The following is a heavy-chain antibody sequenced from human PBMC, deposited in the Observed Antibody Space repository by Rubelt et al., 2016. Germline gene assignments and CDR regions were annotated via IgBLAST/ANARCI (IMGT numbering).Heavy chain of an antibody. CDR2: IAPYNDNT. V-gene: IGHV1-18*01. D-gene: IGHD3-22*01. Sequence: QVQLVQSGDEVRKPGASLQLSCKASGYTFTNYGVSWVRQAPGQGLEWIGWIAPYNDNTDYAQKCKGRVTMTSDTATTTVYLRLRRLTSDDTAVYYCARDYYDSDDYWAFDIWGQGTVVTVSS. CDR1: GYTFTNYG. J-gene: IGHJ3*02. CDR3: ARDYYDSDDYWAFDI.